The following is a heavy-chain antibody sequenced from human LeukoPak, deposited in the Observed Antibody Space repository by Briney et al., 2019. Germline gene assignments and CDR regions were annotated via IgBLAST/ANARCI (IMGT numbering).Heavy chain of an antibody. CDR3: AKDRHYYDSSGYPDY. CDR1: GFTISTYW. Sequence: PGGSLRLSCAASGFTISTYWMHWVRHAPGKGLVWVSRISSDGNTTRYADFVEGRFAISRDNAKNTLYLQMNSLRAEDTAVYYCAKDRHYYDSSGYPDYWGQGTLVTVSS. D-gene: IGHD3-22*01. V-gene: IGHV3-74*01. J-gene: IGHJ4*02. CDR2: ISSDGNTT.